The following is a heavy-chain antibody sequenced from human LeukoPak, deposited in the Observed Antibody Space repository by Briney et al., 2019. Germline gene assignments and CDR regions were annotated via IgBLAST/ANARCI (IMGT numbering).Heavy chain of an antibody. CDR2: IKQDGSEK. V-gene: IGHV3-7*01. CDR3: ARSLYPSGSFFDN. D-gene: IGHD6-13*01. J-gene: IGHJ4*02. Sequence: GSLRLSCAASGFTFSSYWMSWVRQAPGKGLEWVANIKQDGSEKYYVDSVKGRFTISRDNAKNSLYLQMNSLRAEDTAVYYCARSLYPSGSFFDNWGQGTLVTVSS. CDR1: GFTFSSYW.